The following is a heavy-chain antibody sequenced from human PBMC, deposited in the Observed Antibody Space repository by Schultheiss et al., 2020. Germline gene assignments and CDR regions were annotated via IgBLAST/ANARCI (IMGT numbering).Heavy chain of an antibody. V-gene: IGHV1-18*01. J-gene: IGHJ4*02. Sequence: ASVKVSCKASGGTFSSYAISWVRQAPGQGLEWMGWISAYNGNTNYAQKLQGRVTMTTDTSTSTAYMELRSLRSDDTAVYYCARYGGGSCYPSTSHCYNGRSYFDYWGQGTLVTVSS. CDR2: ISAYNGNT. D-gene: IGHD2-15*01. CDR1: GGTFSSYA. CDR3: ARYGGGSCYPSTSHCYNGRSYFDY.